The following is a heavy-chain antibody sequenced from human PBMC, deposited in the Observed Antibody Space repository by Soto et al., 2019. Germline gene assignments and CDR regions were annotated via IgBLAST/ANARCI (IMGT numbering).Heavy chain of an antibody. Sequence: GGSLRLSCAASGFTFSSYSMNWVRQAPGKGLEWVSSISSSSSYIYYADSGKGRFTISRDNAKNSLYLQMNSLRAEDTAVYYCARDPDPYYDILTGYYRAYYYGMDVWGQGTTVTVSS. CDR3: ARDPDPYYDILTGYYRAYYYGMDV. D-gene: IGHD3-9*01. CDR1: GFTFSSYS. J-gene: IGHJ6*02. V-gene: IGHV3-21*01. CDR2: ISSSSSYI.